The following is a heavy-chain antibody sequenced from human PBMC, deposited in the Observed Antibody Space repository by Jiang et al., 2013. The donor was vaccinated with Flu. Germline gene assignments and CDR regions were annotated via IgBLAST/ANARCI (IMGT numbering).Heavy chain of an antibody. CDR3: ARGRSGWYFDY. D-gene: IGHD6-19*01. V-gene: IGHV3-13*01. J-gene: IGHJ4*02. Sequence: EWVSAIGTAGDTYYPGSVKGRFTISRENAKNSLYLQMNSLRAGDTAVYYCARGRSGWYFDYWGQGTLVTVSS. CDR2: IGTAGDT.